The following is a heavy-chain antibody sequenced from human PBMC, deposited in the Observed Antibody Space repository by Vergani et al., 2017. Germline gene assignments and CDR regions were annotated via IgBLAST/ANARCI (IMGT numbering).Heavy chain of an antibody. J-gene: IGHJ6*03. CDR3: AKDTAYYYYYMTS. CDR1: GFTFDDYA. V-gene: IGHV3-9*01. Sequence: EVQLVESGGGLVQPGRSLRLSCAASGFTFDDYAMHWVRQAPGKGLEWVSGISWNSGSIGYADSVKGRFTISRDNAKNSLYLQMNSLRAEDTALYYCAKDTAYYYYYMTSGAKGPRSPSP. CDR2: ISWNSGSI.